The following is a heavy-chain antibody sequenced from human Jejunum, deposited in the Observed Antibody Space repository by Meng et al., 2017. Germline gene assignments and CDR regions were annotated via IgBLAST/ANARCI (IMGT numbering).Heavy chain of an antibody. Sequence: GESPKTPCAAPGFTLGTYWLTWVRQAPGKGLEWVANKKQDGSEKYYVDSVNGRRTISRDNTKNSLFLQMDSLRVEDTAVYYCARAPGYCSGGSCFPCDYWGQGTLVTVSS. J-gene: IGHJ4*02. V-gene: IGHV3-7*04. CDR2: KKQDGSEK. D-gene: IGHD2-15*01. CDR1: GFTLGTYW. CDR3: ARAPGYCSGGSCFPCDY.